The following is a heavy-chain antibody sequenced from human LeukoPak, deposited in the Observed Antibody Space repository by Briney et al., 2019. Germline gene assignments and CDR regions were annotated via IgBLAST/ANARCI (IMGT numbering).Heavy chain of an antibody. V-gene: IGHV1-3*01. D-gene: IGHD3-3*01. CDR2: INAGNGNT. Sequence: ASVKVSCKASGGTFSSYAISWVRQAPGQRLEWMGWINAGNGNTKYSQKFQGRVTITRDTSASTAYMELSSLRSEDTAVYYCARGRTYYDFWSGYAPGWFDPWGQGTLVTVSS. CDR1: GGTFSSYA. CDR3: ARGRTYYDFWSGYAPGWFDP. J-gene: IGHJ5*02.